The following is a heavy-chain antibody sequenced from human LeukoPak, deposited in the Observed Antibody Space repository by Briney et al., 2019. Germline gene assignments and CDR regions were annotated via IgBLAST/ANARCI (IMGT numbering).Heavy chain of an antibody. D-gene: IGHD3-10*01. CDR2: ISGSGGST. J-gene: IGHJ4*02. CDR3: AKDLAFRGVIIRGFDY. Sequence: GGSLRLSCAASGFTFSSYAMSWVRQAPGKGLEWVSAISGSGGSTYYADSVKGRFTISRDNSKNTLYLQMNSLRAEDTAVYYCAKDLAFRGVIIRGFDYWGQGTLVIVSS. CDR1: GFTFSSYA. V-gene: IGHV3-23*01.